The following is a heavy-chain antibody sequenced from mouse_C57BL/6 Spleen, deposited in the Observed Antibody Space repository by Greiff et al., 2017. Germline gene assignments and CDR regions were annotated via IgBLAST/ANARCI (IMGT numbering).Heavy chain of an antibody. CDR1: GYTFTSYW. J-gene: IGHJ4*01. V-gene: IGHV1-7*01. Sequence: QVQLQQSGAELAKPGASVKLSCKASGYTFTSYWMHWVKQRPGQGLEWIGYINPSSGYTKYNQKFKDKATLTADKSSSTAYMQLSSLTYEDSAVYYCATGGRKYSNYLYYAMDYWGQGTSVTVSS. CDR2: INPSSGYT. CDR3: ATGGRKYSNYLYYAMDY. D-gene: IGHD2-5*01.